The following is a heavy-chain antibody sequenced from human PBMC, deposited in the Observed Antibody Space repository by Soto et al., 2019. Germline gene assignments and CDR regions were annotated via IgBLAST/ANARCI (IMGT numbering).Heavy chain of an antibody. CDR1: GSTFTSYI. V-gene: IGHV1-18*04. D-gene: IGHD3-16*02. CDR3: ARDHRYFMITFGGVIDLYYYGMDV. CDR2: ISAYNGNT. J-gene: IGHJ6*02. Sequence: GASGKVSCKPSGSTFTSYIIRWVLQAPGQLLHWQRCISAYNGNTNYAQKLQGRVTMTTDTSTSTAYMELRSLRSDDTAVYYCARDHRYFMITFGGVIDLYYYGMDVWGQGTTVTVSS.